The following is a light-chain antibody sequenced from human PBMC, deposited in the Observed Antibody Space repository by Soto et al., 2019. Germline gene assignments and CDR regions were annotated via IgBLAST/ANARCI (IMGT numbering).Light chain of an antibody. V-gene: IGLV2-14*01. CDR3: SSYTSSSTVV. J-gene: IGLJ2*01. CDR1: SSDVGGYNY. CDR2: DVS. Sequence: QSALTQPASVSGSPGQSITISCTGTSSDVGGYNYVSWYQQHPGKAPKLMIYDVSNRPSGVSNRFSGSKAGNTASLTISGLQAADEADYYCSSYTSSSTVVFGGGTKVTVL.